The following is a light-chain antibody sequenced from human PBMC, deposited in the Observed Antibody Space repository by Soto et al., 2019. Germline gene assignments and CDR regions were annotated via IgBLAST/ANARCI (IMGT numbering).Light chain of an antibody. CDR1: QSISSW. V-gene: IGKV1-5*03. J-gene: IGKJ1*01. CDR2: KAS. CDR3: QQYSNYWT. Sequence: DIQMTQSPSTLSASVGDRVTITCRASQSISSWLAWYQQKPGKAPKLLIYKASSLESGVPSRFTGSGSGTEFTLTITSLQPDDSVTYYCQQYSNYWTFGQGTKVEIK.